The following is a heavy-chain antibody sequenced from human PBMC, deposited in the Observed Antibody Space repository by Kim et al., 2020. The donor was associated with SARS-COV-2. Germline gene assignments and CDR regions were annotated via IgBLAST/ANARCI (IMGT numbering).Heavy chain of an antibody. V-gene: IGHV3-43*02. CDR1: GFTFDNYA. Sequence: GGSLRLSCAASGFTFDNYAIHWVRQAPGKGLEWVSLISGDGGNTYYADSVKGRFTISRDNRKNSLYLQMNSLRIEDTAVYYCAKDLRGRYTVYASDMWGQGTMVTVSS. J-gene: IGHJ3*02. CDR2: ISGDGGNT. D-gene: IGHD3-10*01. CDR3: AKDLRGRYTVYASDM.